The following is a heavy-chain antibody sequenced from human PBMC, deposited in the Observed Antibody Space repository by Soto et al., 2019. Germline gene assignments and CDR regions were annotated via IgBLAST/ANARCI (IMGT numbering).Heavy chain of an antibody. V-gene: IGHV4-39*01. CDR1: GGSISGTDDY. CDR2: VYYNGFT. CDR3: ARQDDFWSGSNWFDP. Sequence: SETLCLTCSVSGGSISGTDDYWGWIRQPPGKGLEWIGNVYYNGFTYYNPSLKSRVTISVDTSKNHFSLKLTSVTAADTAVYYCARQDDFWSGSNWFDPWGQGTLVTVS. J-gene: IGHJ5*02. D-gene: IGHD3-3*01.